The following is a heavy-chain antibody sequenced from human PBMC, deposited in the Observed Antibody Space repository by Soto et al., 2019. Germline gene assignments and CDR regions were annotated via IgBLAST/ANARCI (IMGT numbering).Heavy chain of an antibody. J-gene: IGHJ6*02. CDR3: AGSLTPFGVVIWTDYYVMAV. CDR1: GYTFTRYA. D-gene: IGHD3-3*01. CDR2: INAGNGNT. Sequence: QVPLVQSGAEVKKPGASVKVSCKASGYTFTRYAMHWVRQAPGQRLEWMGWINAGNGNTKYSQKFQGRVTITRDTSASTAYMEVSSLRSEDTAVYYCAGSLTPFGVVIWTDYYVMAVWGQGTTVTVSS. V-gene: IGHV1-3*01.